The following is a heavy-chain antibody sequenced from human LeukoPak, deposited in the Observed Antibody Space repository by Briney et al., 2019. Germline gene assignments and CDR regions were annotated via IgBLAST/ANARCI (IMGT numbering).Heavy chain of an antibody. CDR2: IYPGDSDT. CDR3: ASALDYDSSGFDY. V-gene: IGHV5-51*01. CDR1: GYSFTSYW. Sequence: GESLKISCKGFGYSFTSYWIGWVRQMPGKGLEWMGIIYPGDSDTRYSPSFQGQVTISADKSISTAYLQWSSLKASDTAMYYCASALDYDSSGFDYWGQGTLVTVSS. J-gene: IGHJ4*02. D-gene: IGHD3-22*01.